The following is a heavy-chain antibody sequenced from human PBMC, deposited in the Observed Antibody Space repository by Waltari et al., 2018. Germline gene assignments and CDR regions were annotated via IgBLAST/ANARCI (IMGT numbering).Heavy chain of an antibody. D-gene: IGHD2-15*01. V-gene: IGHV1-69-2*01. CDR1: GYTFTDYY. CDR2: VDPEDGET. J-gene: IGHJ6*04. Sequence: EVQLVQSGAEVKKPGATVKISCKVSGYTFTDYYMHWVQQAPGKGLEWMGLVDPEDGETIYAEKFQGRVTITADTSTDTAYMELSSLRSEDTAVYYCATPQAKKGYCSGGSCPGVSVWGKGTTVTVSS. CDR3: ATPQAKKGYCSGGSCPGVSV.